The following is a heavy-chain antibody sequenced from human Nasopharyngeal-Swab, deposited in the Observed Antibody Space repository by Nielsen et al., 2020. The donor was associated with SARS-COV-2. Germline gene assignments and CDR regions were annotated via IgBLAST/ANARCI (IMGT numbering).Heavy chain of an antibody. V-gene: IGHV4-34*01. CDR3: ARGLGQYYYDSSGYYFFDY. D-gene: IGHD3-22*01. Sequence: ESLRLSCAVYGGSFSGYYWSWIRQPPGKGLEWIGEINHSGSTNYNPSLKSRVTISVDTSKNQFSLKLSSVTAADTAVYYCARGLGQYYYDSSGYYFFDYWGQGTLVTVSS. CDR2: INHSGST. J-gene: IGHJ4*02. CDR1: GGSFSGYY.